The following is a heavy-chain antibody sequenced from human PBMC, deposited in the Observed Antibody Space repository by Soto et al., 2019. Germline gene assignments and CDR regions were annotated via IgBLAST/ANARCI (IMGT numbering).Heavy chain of an antibody. V-gene: IGHV4-34*01. CDR1: GGSFSGYY. CDR2: INHSGST. Sequence: PSETLSLTCAVYGGSFSGYYWSWIRQPPGKGLEWIGEINHSGSTNYNPSLKSRVTISVDTSKNQSSLKLSSVTAADTAVYYCATRSRTYYYGSDPWGQGTLVTVS. CDR3: ATRSRTYYYGSDP. D-gene: IGHD3-10*01. J-gene: IGHJ5*02.